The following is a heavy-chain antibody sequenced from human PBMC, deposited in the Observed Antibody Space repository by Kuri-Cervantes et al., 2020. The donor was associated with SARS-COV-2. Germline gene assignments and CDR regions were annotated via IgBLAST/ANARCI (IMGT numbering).Heavy chain of an antibody. D-gene: IGHD6-19*01. CDR2: ISAYSGGT. J-gene: IGHJ6*03. CDR3: ARVLAQWLGRYYYYMDV. Sequence: ASVKVSCKASGYTFTSYGISWVRQAPGQGLEWMGWISAYSGGTNYAQKFQGRATMTRDTSISTAYMELSRLRSDDTAVYYCARVLAQWLGRYYYYMDVWGKGTTVTVSS. V-gene: IGHV1-2*02. CDR1: GYTFTSYG.